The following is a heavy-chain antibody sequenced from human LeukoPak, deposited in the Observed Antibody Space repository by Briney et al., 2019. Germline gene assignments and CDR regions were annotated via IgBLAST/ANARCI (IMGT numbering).Heavy chain of an antibody. J-gene: IGHJ4*02. CDR2: IHHSGST. CDR3: ARSRGWLQSHPLGY. CDR1: GGSFSGYY. V-gene: IGHV4-34*01. D-gene: IGHD5-24*01. Sequence: SETLSLTCAVYGGSFSGYYWSWIRQPPGKGLEWIGEIHHSGSTKYNPSLKSRVTISVHTSKNQFSLKLSSVTAADTAVYYCARSRGWLQSHPLGYWGQGTLVAVSS.